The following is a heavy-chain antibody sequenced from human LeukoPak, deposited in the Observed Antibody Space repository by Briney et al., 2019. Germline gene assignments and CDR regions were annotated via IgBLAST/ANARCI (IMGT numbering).Heavy chain of an antibody. CDR2: ISAYNGNT. V-gene: IGHV1-18*01. CDR3: ARAALRLGELSALDY. J-gene: IGHJ4*02. Sequence: ASVKVSCKASGYTFTSYGISWVRQAPGQGLEWMGWISAYNGNTNYAQKLQGRVTMTTDTSTSTAYMELRSLRSDDTAVHYCARAALRLGELSALDYWGQGTLVTVSS. D-gene: IGHD3-16*02. CDR1: GYTFTSYG.